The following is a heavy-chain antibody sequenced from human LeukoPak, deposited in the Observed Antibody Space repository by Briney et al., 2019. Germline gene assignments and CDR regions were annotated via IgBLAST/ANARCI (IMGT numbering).Heavy chain of an antibody. CDR3: ASLAFRDYDSSGYYLRD. J-gene: IGHJ4*02. CDR2: IYYSGST. Sequence: SETLSLTCTVSGGSISSSSYYWGWIRQPPGKGLEWIGSIYYSGSTYYNPSLKSRVTILVDTSKNQFSLKLSSVTAADTAVYYCASLAFRDYDSSGYYLRDWGQGILVTVSS. V-gene: IGHV4-39*07. D-gene: IGHD3-22*01. CDR1: GGSISSSSYY.